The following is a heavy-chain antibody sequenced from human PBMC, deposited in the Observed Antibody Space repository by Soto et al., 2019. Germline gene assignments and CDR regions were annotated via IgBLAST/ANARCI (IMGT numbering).Heavy chain of an antibody. Sequence: ASVKVSCKASGYTFTSYGISWVRQAPGQGLEWMGWISAYNGNTNYAQKLQGRVTVTTDTSTSTAYMELRSLRSDDTAVYYCARPLDYAMDFDYWGQGTLVTVSS. V-gene: IGHV1-18*01. CDR2: ISAYNGNT. CDR3: ARPLDYAMDFDY. CDR1: GYTFTSYG. D-gene: IGHD4-17*01. J-gene: IGHJ4*02.